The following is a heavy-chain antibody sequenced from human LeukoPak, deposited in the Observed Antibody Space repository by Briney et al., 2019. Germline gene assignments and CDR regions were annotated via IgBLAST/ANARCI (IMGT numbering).Heavy chain of an antibody. D-gene: IGHD3-16*02. Sequence: GGSLRLSCAASGFTFSGSAMHWVRQASGKGLEWVGRIRSKANSYATAYAASVKGRFTISRDDSKNTAYLQMNSLKTEDTAVYYCAARMITVGGVIVDYWGQGTLVTVSS. CDR3: AARMITVGGVIVDY. CDR1: GFTFSGSA. J-gene: IGHJ4*02. CDR2: IRSKANSYAT. V-gene: IGHV3-73*01.